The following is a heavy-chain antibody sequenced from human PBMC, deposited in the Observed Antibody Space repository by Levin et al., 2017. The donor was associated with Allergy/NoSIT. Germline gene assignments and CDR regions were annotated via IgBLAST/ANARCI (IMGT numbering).Heavy chain of an antibody. CDR1: EFTFSDHY. CDR2: IRNRGNRYTT. V-gene: IGHV3-72*01. CDR3: ARVYSNSWSRDYIDY. J-gene: IGHJ4*02. D-gene: IGHD6-13*01. Sequence: PGGSLRLSCAASEFTFSDHYMDWVRQAPGKGLEWVGRIRNRGNRYTTEYAASVKGRFTISRDDSKNSLYLQMNSLKTEDTAMYYCARVYSNSWSRDYIDYWGLGTLVTVSS.